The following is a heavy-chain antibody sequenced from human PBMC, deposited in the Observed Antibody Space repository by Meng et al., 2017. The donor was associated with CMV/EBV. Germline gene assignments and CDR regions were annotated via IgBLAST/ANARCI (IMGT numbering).Heavy chain of an antibody. J-gene: IGHJ1*01. D-gene: IGHD6-19*01. CDR2: IYSGSST. V-gene: IGHV3-23*03. CDR3: ADLAQDSNGWYGRYFQH. Sequence: FTVSSYAMCWVRQAPGKGVEWVSVIYSGSSTYYAISEEGRFTISRDNSRNTLYMQMNRQRTEDTAVYYCADLAQDSNGWYGRYFQHWGQGTLVTVSS. CDR1: FTVSSYA.